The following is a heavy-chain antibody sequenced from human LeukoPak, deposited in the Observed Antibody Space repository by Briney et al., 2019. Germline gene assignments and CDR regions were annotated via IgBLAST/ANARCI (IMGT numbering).Heavy chain of an antibody. D-gene: IGHD6-19*01. Sequence: GGSLRLSCAAPGFTFSSYAMTWVRQAPGKGLEWVSCISASGGSTYYADSVKGRFTISRDNSKNTLSLQMNSLRAEGTAVYYCAKEHSSGCIDYWGQGTLVTVSS. J-gene: IGHJ4*02. CDR3: AKEHSSGCIDY. CDR1: GFTFSSYA. CDR2: ISASGGST. V-gene: IGHV3-23*01.